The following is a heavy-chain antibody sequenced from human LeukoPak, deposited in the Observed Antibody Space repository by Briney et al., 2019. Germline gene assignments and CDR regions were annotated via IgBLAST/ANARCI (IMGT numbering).Heavy chain of an antibody. J-gene: IGHJ4*02. V-gene: IGHV3-30*18. CDR3: AKDRRASGSYYAY. D-gene: IGHD1-26*01. CDR2: ISYDGSNK. Sequence: GGPLRLSCAASGFTFSSYGMHWVRQAPGKGLEWVAVISYDGSNKYYADSVKGRFTISRDNSKNTLYLQMNSLRAEDTAVYYCAKDRRASGSYYAYWGQGTLVTVSS. CDR1: GFTFSSYG.